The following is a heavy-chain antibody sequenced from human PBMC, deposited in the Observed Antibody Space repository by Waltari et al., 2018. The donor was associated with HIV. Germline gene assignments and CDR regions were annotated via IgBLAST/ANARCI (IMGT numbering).Heavy chain of an antibody. V-gene: IGHV3-21*06. J-gene: IGHJ4*02. CDR2: ISRSSDYI. CDR1: GFSFSRYA. D-gene: IGHD4-17*01. CDR3: TATVTTRGTFDY. Sequence: EVQLVVSGGGLAKPGGSRRLPCAASGFSFSRYAMIWVRQAPGKGLEWIAYISRSSDYIYYADSIKGRFTISRDNAKNSVFLHMDNLGDVDTAVYYCTATVTTRGTFDYWGQGTAVPVS.